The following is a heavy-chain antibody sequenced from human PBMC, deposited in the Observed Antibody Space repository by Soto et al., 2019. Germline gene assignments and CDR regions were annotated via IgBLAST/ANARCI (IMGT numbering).Heavy chain of an antibody. CDR1: GYTFTSYY. D-gene: IGHD3-3*01. CDR2: INPSGGST. J-gene: IGHJ3*02. CDR3: ARDSGYDFWSGNDAFDI. V-gene: IGHV1-46*01. Sequence: GASVKVSCKASGYTFTSYYMHWVRQAPGQGLEWMGIINPSGGSTSYAQKFQGRVTMTRDTSTSTVYMELSSLRSEDTAVYYCARDSGYDFWSGNDAFDIWGQGTMVTVSS.